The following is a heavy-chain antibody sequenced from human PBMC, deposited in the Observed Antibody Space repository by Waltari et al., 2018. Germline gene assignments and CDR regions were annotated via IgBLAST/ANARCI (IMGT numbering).Heavy chain of an antibody. CDR3: AGQGDYYAFDI. Sequence: QVQLQESGPGLVTPSQTLSPTCTVPGGSICSGTYYWTWIRQPAGKGLEWIGRIDTSGRTNYNPSLKSRLIISVDTSKNQFPLKLTSVTAADTAVYYCAGQGDYYAFDIWGQGTMLTVSS. CDR1: GGSICSGTYY. J-gene: IGHJ3*02. CDR2: IDTSGRT. D-gene: IGHD4-17*01. V-gene: IGHV4-61*02.